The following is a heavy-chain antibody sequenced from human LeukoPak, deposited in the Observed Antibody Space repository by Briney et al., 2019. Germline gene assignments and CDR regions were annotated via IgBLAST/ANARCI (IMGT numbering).Heavy chain of an antibody. CDR1: GGSISSYY. Sequence: PSETLSLTCTVSGGSISSYYWSWIRQPPGKGLEWIGYIYYSGSTNYNPSLKSRVTISVDTSKNQFSLKLSSVTAADTAVYYCARGYYDFWSGYPANWLDPWGQGTLVTVSS. D-gene: IGHD3-3*01. CDR3: ARGYYDFWSGYPANWLDP. CDR2: IYYSGST. V-gene: IGHV4-59*01. J-gene: IGHJ5*02.